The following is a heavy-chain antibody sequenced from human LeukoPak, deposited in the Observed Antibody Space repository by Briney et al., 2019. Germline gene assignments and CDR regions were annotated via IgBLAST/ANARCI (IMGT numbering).Heavy chain of an antibody. CDR3: VRRTAVYYFDY. D-gene: IGHD2-21*02. CDR2: IYHSGTT. V-gene: IGHV4-61*05. CDR1: GGSISSSSYY. Sequence: SETLSLTCTVSGGSISSSSYYWGWIRQPPGKGLEWIGEIYHSGTTNYGPSLKSRVTMSVDKSRNQFSLNLSSVTAADTAVYFCVRRTAVYYFDYWGRGTPVTVSS. J-gene: IGHJ4*02.